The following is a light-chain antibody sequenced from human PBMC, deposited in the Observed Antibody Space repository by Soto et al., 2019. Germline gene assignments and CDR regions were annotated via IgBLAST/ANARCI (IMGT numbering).Light chain of an antibody. V-gene: IGKV3-11*01. Sequence: EIVLTQSPATLSLSPGERATLSCRASQSISSYLAWYQQKPGQAPRLLIYDASNRATGIPARFSGGGSGTDFTLTISSLEPEDFVVYFCQHYGDSSWTFGQGSRVEIK. CDR3: QHYGDSSWT. J-gene: IGKJ1*01. CDR1: QSISSY. CDR2: DAS.